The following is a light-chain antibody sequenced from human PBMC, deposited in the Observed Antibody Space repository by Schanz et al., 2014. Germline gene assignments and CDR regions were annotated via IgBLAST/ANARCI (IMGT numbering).Light chain of an antibody. CDR2: EVS. Sequence: QSALTQPRSVSGSPGQSVTFSCTGTSSDVGGYKFVSWYQQHPGKAPKLMIHEVSRRPSGVPDRFSGSKSGNTASLTISGLQDEDEGDYYCCGYRDNYIWVFGGGTKVTVL. V-gene: IGLV2-11*01. CDR1: SSDVGGYKF. CDR3: CGYRDNYIWV. J-gene: IGLJ3*02.